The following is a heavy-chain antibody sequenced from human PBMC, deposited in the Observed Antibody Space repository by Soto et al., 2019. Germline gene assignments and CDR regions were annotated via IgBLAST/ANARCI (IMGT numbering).Heavy chain of an antibody. CDR2: MGGANGST. Sequence: GGSLRLSCAASGFIFSYYAMIWVRQAPGKGLEWVAGMGGANGSTYYADSVKGRFTISRDNSKNTLYLQMNSLRAEDTAVYYCHSYDFWSGYYFLGAFDIWGQGTMVTVSS. CDR1: GFIFSYYA. CDR3: HSYDFWSGYYFLGAFDI. V-gene: IGHV3-23*01. J-gene: IGHJ3*02. D-gene: IGHD3-3*01.